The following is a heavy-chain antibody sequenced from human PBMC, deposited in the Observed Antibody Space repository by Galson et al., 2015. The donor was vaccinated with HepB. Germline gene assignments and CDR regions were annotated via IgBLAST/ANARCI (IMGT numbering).Heavy chain of an antibody. CDR2: ISSSSSYI. CDR1: GFTFSSYS. V-gene: IGHV3-21*01. CDR3: ARAWDYDFWSGYYY. J-gene: IGHJ4*02. D-gene: IGHD3-3*01. Sequence: SLRLSCAASGFTFSSYSMNWVRQAPGKWLEWVSSISSSSSYIYYADSVKGRFTISRDNAKNSLYLQMNSLRAEDTAVYYCARAWDYDFWSGYYYWGQGTLVTVSS.